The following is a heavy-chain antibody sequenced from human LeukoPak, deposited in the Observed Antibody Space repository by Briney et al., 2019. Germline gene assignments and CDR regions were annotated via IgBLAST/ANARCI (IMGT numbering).Heavy chain of an antibody. CDR1: GGSFSGYY. CDR2: INHSGST. V-gene: IGHV4-34*01. CDR3: ARGAPAYYDFWSGYVGDS. D-gene: IGHD3-3*01. Sequence: SETLSLTCAVYGGSFSGYYWSWIRQPPGKGLEWIGEINHSGSTNYNPSLKSRVTISVDTSKNQFSLKLSSVTAADTAVYYCARGAPAYYDFWSGYVGDSWGQGTLVTVSS. J-gene: IGHJ4*02.